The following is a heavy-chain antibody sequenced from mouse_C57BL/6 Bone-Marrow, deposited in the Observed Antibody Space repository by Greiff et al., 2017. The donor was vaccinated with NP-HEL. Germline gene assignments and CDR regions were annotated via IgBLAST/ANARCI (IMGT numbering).Heavy chain of an antibody. CDR1: GYTFTSYW. Sequence: QVQLQQPGAELVKPGASVKMSCKASGYTFTSYWITWVKQRPGQGLEWIGDIYPGSGSTNYNEKFKSKATLTVDTSSSTAYMQLSSLTSEDSAVYYCAFGELRSSRRYFDYWGQGTTLTVSS. V-gene: IGHV1-55*01. CDR2: IYPGSGST. CDR3: AFGELRSSRRYFDY. D-gene: IGHD1-1*01. J-gene: IGHJ2*01.